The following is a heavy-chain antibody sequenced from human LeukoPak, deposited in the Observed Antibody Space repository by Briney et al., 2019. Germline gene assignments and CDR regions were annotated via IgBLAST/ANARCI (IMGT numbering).Heavy chain of an antibody. CDR1: GFALDTVGVG. Sequence: SGPTLVKPTQTLTLTCTFSGFALDTVGVGLGWIRQPPGKALEWLALIYWDDDERSSPSLESRLTITKDTSKSQVVLTLTNMEPVDTATYYCAHTGGYVDYYFDYWGQGTLVTVSS. CDR3: AHTGGYVDYYFDY. CDR2: IYWDDDE. D-gene: IGHD4-17*01. J-gene: IGHJ4*02. V-gene: IGHV2-5*02.